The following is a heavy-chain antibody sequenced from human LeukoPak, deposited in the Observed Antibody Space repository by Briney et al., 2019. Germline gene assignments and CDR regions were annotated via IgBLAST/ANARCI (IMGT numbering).Heavy chain of an antibody. CDR3: AKGTRPGYSYGGYFDY. V-gene: IGHV3-9*01. D-gene: IGHD5-18*01. CDR2: ISWNSGSI. Sequence: GGSLRLSCAASGFTFDDYAMHWVRQAPGKGLEWVSGISWNSGSIGYADSVKGRFTISRDNAKNSLYLQMNSLRAEDTALYYCAKGTRPGYSYGGYFDYWGQGTLVTVSS. CDR1: GFTFDDYA. J-gene: IGHJ4*02.